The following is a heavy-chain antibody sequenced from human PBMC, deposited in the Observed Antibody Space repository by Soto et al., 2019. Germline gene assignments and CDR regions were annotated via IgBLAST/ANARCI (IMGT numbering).Heavy chain of an antibody. Sequence: ASVKVSCTASGSSFTRYGISWVRQAPGQGLEWMGWISAYNGNTNYAQKLQGRVTMTTDTSTSAAYMELRSLRSDDTAVYYCARDQPGELVFDYWGQGTLVTVSS. D-gene: IGHD1-26*01. J-gene: IGHJ4*02. CDR3: ARDQPGELVFDY. CDR2: ISAYNGNT. CDR1: GSSFTRYG. V-gene: IGHV1-18*04.